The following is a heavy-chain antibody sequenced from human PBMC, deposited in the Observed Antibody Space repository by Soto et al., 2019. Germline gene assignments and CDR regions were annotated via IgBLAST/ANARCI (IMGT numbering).Heavy chain of an antibody. J-gene: IGHJ6*02. CDR1: GFTFSSYA. V-gene: IGHV3-30-3*01. CDR3: ARDLNIDGQWLRLLSLDYYYGMDV. CDR2: ISYDGSNK. D-gene: IGHD5-12*01. Sequence: AGGSLRLSCAASGFTFSSYAMHWVRQAPGKGLEWVAVISYDGSNKYYADSVKGRFTISRDNSKNTLYLQMNSLRAEDTAVYYCARDLNIDGQWLRLLSLDYYYGMDVRSQGTTVTVSS.